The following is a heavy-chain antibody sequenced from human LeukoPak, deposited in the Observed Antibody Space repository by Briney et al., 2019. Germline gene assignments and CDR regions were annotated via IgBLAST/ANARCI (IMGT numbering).Heavy chain of an antibody. D-gene: IGHD3-3*01. V-gene: IGHV3-30*02. CDR1: GFTFSSYG. J-gene: IGHJ4*02. CDR2: IQYDGSNK. Sequence: PGGSLRLSCAASGFTFSSYGMHWVRQAPGKGLEWVAFIQYDGSNKYYADSVKGRFTISRDNSKNTLYLQMNSLRAEDTAVYYCAKGLRFLEWSVIDYWGQGTLVTVSS. CDR3: AKGLRFLEWSVIDY.